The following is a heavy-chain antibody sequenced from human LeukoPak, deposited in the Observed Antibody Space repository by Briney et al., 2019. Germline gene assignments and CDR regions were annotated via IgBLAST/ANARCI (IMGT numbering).Heavy chain of an antibody. J-gene: IGHJ4*02. D-gene: IGHD3-10*01. Sequence: GGSLRLSCAASGFTLSTYAMSWVRQAPGKGLEWVSGISSGGGSTYYADSVRGRFTISRDNSKNTLYLQMTSLRAEDTAIYYCAKDRRNYFGSGSYFDYWGQGTLVTVSS. CDR2: ISSGGGST. CDR3: AKDRRNYFGSGSYFDY. V-gene: IGHV3-23*01. CDR1: GFTLSTYA.